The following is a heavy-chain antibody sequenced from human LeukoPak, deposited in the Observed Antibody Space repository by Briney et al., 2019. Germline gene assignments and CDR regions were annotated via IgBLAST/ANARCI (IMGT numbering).Heavy chain of an antibody. CDR2: ISAYNGNT. Sequence: ASVKVSCKASGYTFTSYGISWVRQAPVQGLEWMGWISAYNGNTNYAQKLQGRVTMTTDTSTSTAYMELRSLRSDDTAVYYCARSSVAPDAFDIWGQGTMVTVSS. D-gene: IGHD5-12*01. J-gene: IGHJ3*02. CDR3: ARSSVAPDAFDI. CDR1: GYTFTSYG. V-gene: IGHV1-18*01.